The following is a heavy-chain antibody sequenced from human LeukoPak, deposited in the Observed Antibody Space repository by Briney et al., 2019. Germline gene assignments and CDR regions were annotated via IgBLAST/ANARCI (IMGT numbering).Heavy chain of an antibody. CDR3: ARDFMYHVNCAGC. CDR1: GFTFSSYS. D-gene: IGHD2-21*01. Sequence: GGSLRLSCAASGFTFSSYSMNWVRQAQGKGLEGGSYISSSSSTIYYADSVKGGFTISRDNAKNTLYLQMNSLRAEDTAVYYCARDFMYHVNCAGCWGQGTLVTVSS. CDR2: ISSSSSTI. V-gene: IGHV3-48*04. J-gene: IGHJ4*02.